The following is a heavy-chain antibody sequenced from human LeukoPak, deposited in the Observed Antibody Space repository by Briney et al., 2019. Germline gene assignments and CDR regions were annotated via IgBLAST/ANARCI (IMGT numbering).Heavy chain of an antibody. D-gene: IGHD2-15*01. V-gene: IGHV3-23*01. CDR1: GFTFTNYA. J-gene: IGHJ4*02. CDR3: TKAPVISCSGAFCYPFDS. Sequence: GGSLRLSCAASGFTFTNYAMTWVRQAPGKGLEWVAKGRFTISRDNSKNTLYLQMNSLRAEDTAIYYCTKAPVISCSGAFCYPFDSWGQGTLVTVSS.